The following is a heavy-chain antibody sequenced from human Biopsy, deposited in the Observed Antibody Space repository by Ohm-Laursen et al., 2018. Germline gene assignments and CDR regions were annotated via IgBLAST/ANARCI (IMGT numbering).Heavy chain of an antibody. V-gene: IGHV4-39*01. Sequence: GTLSLTCPVSGGSVSSNVAYWAWIRQPPGKGLESIGSIFYSGITYYNPSLQSRVTMSVDTSKNQFSLRLSSVTAADTAVYYCARHPTHRIQQIDYWGQGTLVTVSS. D-gene: IGHD5-18*01. CDR3: ARHPTHRIQQIDY. CDR2: IFYSGIT. CDR1: GGSVSSNVAY. J-gene: IGHJ4*02.